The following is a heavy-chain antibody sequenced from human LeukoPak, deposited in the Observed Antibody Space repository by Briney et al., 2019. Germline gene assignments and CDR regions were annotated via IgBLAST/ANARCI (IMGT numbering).Heavy chain of an antibody. CDR1: GVSISSSNSY. J-gene: IGHJ4*02. Sequence: SETLSLICSVSGVSISSSNSYWGWIRQPPGKGLEWIGSIYYTGNTYYNASLKSQVSISIDMSKNQFSLKITSVTAADTGVYYCARQTGSGLFTLPGGQGTLVTVSS. CDR3: ARQTGSGLFTLP. D-gene: IGHD3-10*01. CDR2: IYYTGNT. V-gene: IGHV4-39*01.